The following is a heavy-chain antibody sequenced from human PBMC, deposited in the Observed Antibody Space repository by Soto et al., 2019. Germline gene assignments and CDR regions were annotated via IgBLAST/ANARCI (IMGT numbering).Heavy chain of an antibody. Sequence: GGSVKLCCAASGFTFNIYALHWVRQAPGKGLEWVAVISFDGTKKYYSDSVKGRFTISRDNLKNTLYLQMNNLRVEDAALYFCAREDDYGYRYINYGLDVWGQGTTVTVTS. CDR1: GFTFNIYA. D-gene: IGHD4-17*01. J-gene: IGHJ6*02. CDR2: ISFDGTKK. V-gene: IGHV3-30-3*01. CDR3: AREDDYGYRYINYGLDV.